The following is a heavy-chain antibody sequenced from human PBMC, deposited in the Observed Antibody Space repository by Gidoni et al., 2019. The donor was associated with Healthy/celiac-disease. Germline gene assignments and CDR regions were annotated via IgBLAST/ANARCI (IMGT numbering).Heavy chain of an antibody. CDR2: IYYSGST. J-gene: IGHJ6*03. CDR3: ARLDYYYYYMDV. V-gene: IGHV4-39*01. Sequence: GLEWIGSIYYSGSTYYNPSLKSRVTISVDTSKNQFSLKLSSVTAADTAVYYCARLDYYYYYMDVWGKGTTVTVSS.